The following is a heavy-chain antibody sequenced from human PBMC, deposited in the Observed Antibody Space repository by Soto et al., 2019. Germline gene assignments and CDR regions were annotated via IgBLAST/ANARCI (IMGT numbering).Heavy chain of an antibody. CDR1: GGSISSSNW. Sequence: PSETLSLTCAVSGGSISSSNWWSWVRQPPGKGLEWIGEIYHSGSTYHNPSLRSRLSISRDPSKNQFSLRLSSVTAADTALYYCARAATVTLYDAFDLWGQGTMVTVSS. CDR2: IYHSGST. CDR3: ARAATVTLYDAFDL. D-gene: IGHD4-17*01. J-gene: IGHJ3*01. V-gene: IGHV4-4*02.